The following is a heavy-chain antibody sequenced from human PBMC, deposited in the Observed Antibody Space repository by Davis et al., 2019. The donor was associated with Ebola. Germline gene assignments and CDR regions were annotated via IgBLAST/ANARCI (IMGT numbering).Heavy chain of an antibody. J-gene: IGHJ6*02. CDR3: AKGVKTYSSGWYNSYYYGMDV. Sequence: GESLKISCAASGFTFSSYAMSWVRQAPGKGLEWVSAISGSGGSTYYADSVKGRFTISRDNSKNTLYLQMNSLRAEDTAVYYCAKGVKTYSSGWYNSYYYGMDVWGQGTTVTVSS. V-gene: IGHV3-23*01. CDR2: ISGSGGST. D-gene: IGHD6-19*01. CDR1: GFTFSSYA.